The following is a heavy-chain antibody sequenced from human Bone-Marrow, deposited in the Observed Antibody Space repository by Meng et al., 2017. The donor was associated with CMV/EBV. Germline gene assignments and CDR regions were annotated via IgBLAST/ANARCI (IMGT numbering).Heavy chain of an antibody. J-gene: IGHJ3*02. D-gene: IGHD3-22*01. CDR1: GFTFSSYA. CDR3: AKDLTLDPSITMIVVVKVASAFDI. Sequence: GESLKISCAASGFTFSSYAMSWVRQAPGKGLEWVSAISGSGGSTYYADSVKGRFTISRDNSKNTLYLQMNSLRAEDTAVYYCAKDLTLDPSITMIVVVKVASAFDIWGQGKMVNVAS. CDR2: ISGSGGST. V-gene: IGHV3-23*01.